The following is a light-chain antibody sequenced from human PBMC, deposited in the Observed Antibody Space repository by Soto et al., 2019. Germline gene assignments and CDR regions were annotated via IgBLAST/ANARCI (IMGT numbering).Light chain of an antibody. CDR1: QGISSY. CDR3: QQYNSYSPSIT. J-gene: IGKJ5*01. CDR2: AAS. V-gene: IGKV1-8*01. Sequence: AIRMTQSPSSLSASTGDRVTITFRASQGISSYLAWYQQKPGKAPKLLIYAASTLQSGVPSRFSGSGSGTEFTLTISSLQPDDFATYYCQQYNSYSPSITFGQGTRLEIK.